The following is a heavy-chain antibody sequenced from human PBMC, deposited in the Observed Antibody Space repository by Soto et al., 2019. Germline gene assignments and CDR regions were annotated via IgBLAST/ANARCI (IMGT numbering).Heavy chain of an antibody. Sequence: PGGSLRLSCAASGFTFSSYWMSWVRQAPGKGLEWVANIKQDGSEKYYVDSVKGRFTISRDNAKNSLYLQMNSLRAEDTAVYYCASWGFGDYYYYYMDVWGKGTTVTVSS. CDR2: IKQDGSEK. CDR3: ASWGFGDYYYYYMDV. D-gene: IGHD3-10*01. CDR1: GFTFSSYW. J-gene: IGHJ6*03. V-gene: IGHV3-7*01.